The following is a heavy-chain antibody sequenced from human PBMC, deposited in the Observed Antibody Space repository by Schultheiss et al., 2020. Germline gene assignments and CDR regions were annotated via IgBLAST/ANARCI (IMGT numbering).Heavy chain of an antibody. D-gene: IGHD1-26*01. V-gene: IGHV3-23*01. CDR2: ISGRGFST. J-gene: IGHJ4*02. Sequence: GGSLRLSCAASGFTFSNYAMTWVRQAPGKGLEWVSNISGRGFSTYYAGSVKGRFTISRDNAENSLYLQMNSLRAEDTALYYCARETIVGTGSEFDYWGQGTLVTVSS. CDR3: ARETIVGTGSEFDY. CDR1: GFTFSNYA.